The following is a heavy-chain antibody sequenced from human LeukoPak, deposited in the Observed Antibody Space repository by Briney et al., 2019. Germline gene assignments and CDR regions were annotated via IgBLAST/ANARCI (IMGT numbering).Heavy chain of an antibody. Sequence: GGSLRLSCAASGFTFSSYAMSWVRQAPGKGLEWVSGMSGSGGSTYYADSVKGRFTISRDNSKNTLYLQMNSLRAEDTAIYYCAKDGATIVYYFDYWGQGTLVTVSS. CDR3: AKDGATIVYYFDY. CDR2: MSGSGGST. CDR1: GFTFSSYA. D-gene: IGHD1-26*01. V-gene: IGHV3-23*01. J-gene: IGHJ4*02.